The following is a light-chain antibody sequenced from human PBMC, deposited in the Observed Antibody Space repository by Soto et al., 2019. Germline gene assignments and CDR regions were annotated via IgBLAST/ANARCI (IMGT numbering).Light chain of an antibody. CDR2: EVT. CDR3: ASYAGNNNFVL. Sequence: QSALAQPPSASGSPGQSVTISCTGTSSDVSAYNYVSWYQQHPGKAPKLVIYEVTERPSGVPERFSGSKSGSTASLTVSGLQAEDEALYYCASYAGNNNFVLFGGGTKVTVL. J-gene: IGLJ2*01. CDR1: SSDVSAYNY. V-gene: IGLV2-8*01.